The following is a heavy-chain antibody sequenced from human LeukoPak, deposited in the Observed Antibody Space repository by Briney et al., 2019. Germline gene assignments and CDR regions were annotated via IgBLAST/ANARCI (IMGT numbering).Heavy chain of an antibody. CDR1: GYTFTSYG. CDR2: INPNSGGT. D-gene: IGHD3-10*01. Sequence: GASVKVSCKASGYTFTSYGISWVRQAPGQGLEWMGWINPNSGGTNYAQKFQGRVTMTRDMSTSTVYMELSSLRSEDTAVYYCARDIGDYYGSGSYYNYYYMDVWGKGTTVTVSS. V-gene: IGHV1-18*01. J-gene: IGHJ6*03. CDR3: ARDIGDYYGSGSYYNYYYMDV.